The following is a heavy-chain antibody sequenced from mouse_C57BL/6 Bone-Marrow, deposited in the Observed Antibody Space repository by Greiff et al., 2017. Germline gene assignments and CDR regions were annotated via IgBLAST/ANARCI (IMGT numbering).Heavy chain of an antibody. J-gene: IGHJ3*01. CDR1: GYAFSSSW. CDR3: SRRAYSNYGGAGFAY. CDR2: IYPGDGDT. V-gene: IGHV1-82*01. D-gene: IGHD2-5*01. Sequence: VQLVESGPELVKPGASVKISCKASGYAFSSSWMNWVKQRPGQGLEWIGRIYPGDGDTNYNGKFKGKATLTADKSSSTAYMQLSSLTSEDSAVYYCSRRAYSNYGGAGFAYRGQGTLVTVSA.